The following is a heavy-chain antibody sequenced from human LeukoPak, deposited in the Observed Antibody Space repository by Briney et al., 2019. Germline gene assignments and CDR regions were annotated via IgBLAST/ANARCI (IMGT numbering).Heavy chain of an antibody. D-gene: IGHD2-21*02. J-gene: IGHJ4*02. CDR2: IYQRATV. CDR3: ARAFCVGDCFVLHIYFDS. V-gene: IGHV4-38-2*02. Sequence: NPSETLSLTCSVSGDSLSSYYWNWIRQPPGKGLEWIGSIYQRATVHYNPSLKSRVTISLDTSKNQFSLNLRSMKASDTAVYYCARAFCVGDCFVLHIYFDSWGLGTLVTVSS. CDR1: GDSLSSYY.